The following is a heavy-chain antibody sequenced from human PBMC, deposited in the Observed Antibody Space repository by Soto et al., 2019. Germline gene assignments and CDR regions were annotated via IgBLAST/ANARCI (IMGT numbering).Heavy chain of an antibody. Sequence: QVQLQESGPGLVKPSQTLSLTCSVSGGSISNDDYYWTWIRQPPGKGLEWIGHIYYNGNTYYNPSLKSRLTMSLDTSQNRFSLHLTSVIAAYSASYFCARATTVTSSFFYYGLDVWGQGTTVTVSS. CDR2: IYYNGNT. CDR3: ARATTVTSSFFYYGLDV. V-gene: IGHV4-30-4*08. CDR1: GGSISNDDYY. D-gene: IGHD4-17*01. J-gene: IGHJ6*02.